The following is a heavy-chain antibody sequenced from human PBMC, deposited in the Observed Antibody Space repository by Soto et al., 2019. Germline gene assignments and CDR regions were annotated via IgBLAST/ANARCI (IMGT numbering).Heavy chain of an antibody. CDR1: GYIFNNFA. D-gene: IGHD1-26*01. CDR3: AKDIELDIDN. Sequence: QVQLVQSGAELQKPGASVKVSCKTSGYIFNNFATTGVRQAPGLGRERLGWIYSKAGTIKCAQKLQGRVTMTTDASTSSGYMELGSLAFDDSAIDFCAKDIELDIDNWGQGSLVTVS. CDR2: IYSKAGTI. V-gene: IGHV1-18*01. J-gene: IGHJ4*02.